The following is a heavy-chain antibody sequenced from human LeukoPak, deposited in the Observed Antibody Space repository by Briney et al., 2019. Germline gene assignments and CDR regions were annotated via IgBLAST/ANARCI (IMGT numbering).Heavy chain of an antibody. D-gene: IGHD1-26*01. CDR3: ARERQWELPYAFDI. CDR1: GFTFTTYW. J-gene: IGHJ3*02. Sequence: GGSLRLSCAASGFTFTTYWMHWVRQAPGKGLEWVANIKYDGNEKYYGDSVKGRFTISRDNSKNILSLQMNSLRAEDTAVYYCARERQWELPYAFDIWGQGTMVTVSS. CDR2: IKYDGNEK. V-gene: IGHV3-7*01.